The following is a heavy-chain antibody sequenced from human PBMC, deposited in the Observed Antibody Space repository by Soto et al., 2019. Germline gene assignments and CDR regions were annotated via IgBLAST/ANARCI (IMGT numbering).Heavy chain of an antibody. CDR2: ISGSGGST. V-gene: IGHV3-23*01. J-gene: IGHJ4*02. CDR1: GFTFSSYA. CDR3: AKDRDYYGSGASDY. D-gene: IGHD3-10*01. Sequence: EVQLLESGGGLVQPGGSLRLSCAASGFTFSSYAMNWVRQAPGKGLEWVSAISGSGGSTYYADSVKGRFTISRDNSKNTLYLQMNSLRAVDTAVYYCAKDRDYYGSGASDYWGQGTLVTVSS.